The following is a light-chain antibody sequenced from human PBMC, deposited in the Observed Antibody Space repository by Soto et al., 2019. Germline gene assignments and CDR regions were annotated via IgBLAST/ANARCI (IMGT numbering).Light chain of an antibody. CDR1: QSVSNNY. Sequence: EIVLTQSPGTLSLSPWERATLSCRASQSVSNNYLAWYQQKPGQAPRLLIYGASSRATGIPDRFSGSGSGTDVTLTISRLEPEDFALYYCQQYGDSPITFGQGTRLEIK. CDR2: GAS. V-gene: IGKV3-20*01. J-gene: IGKJ5*01. CDR3: QQYGDSPIT.